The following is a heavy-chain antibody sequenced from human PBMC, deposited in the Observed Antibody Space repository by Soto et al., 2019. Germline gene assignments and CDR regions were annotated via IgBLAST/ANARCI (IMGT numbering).Heavy chain of an antibody. CDR1: GGTFSSYA. Sequence: SVKVSCKASGGTFSSYAISWVRQAPGQGLEWMGGIIPISDTTNYAQKFQGRVTMTRDTSTSTVYMELSSLRSEDTAVYYCARDRGYCTNGVCLFYFDYWGQGTLVTVSS. J-gene: IGHJ4*02. CDR2: IIPISDTT. D-gene: IGHD2-8*01. CDR3: ARDRGYCTNGVCLFYFDY. V-gene: IGHV1-69*05.